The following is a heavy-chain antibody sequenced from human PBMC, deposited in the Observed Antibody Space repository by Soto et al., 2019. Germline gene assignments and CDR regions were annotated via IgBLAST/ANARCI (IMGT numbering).Heavy chain of an antibody. Sequence: QITLKESGPTLVKPTQTLTLTCTFSGFSLSSRGEGVGWIRQPPGKALEWLALIYWNDDKRYNPSLKSRLTITKDTSKNQVVLTMTNMDPVDTATYHCAHERGCCGSRGVWGQGTLVTVSS. CDR3: AHERGCCGSRGV. V-gene: IGHV2-5*01. J-gene: IGHJ4*02. CDR2: IYWNDDK. D-gene: IGHD2-15*01. CDR1: GFSLSSRGEG.